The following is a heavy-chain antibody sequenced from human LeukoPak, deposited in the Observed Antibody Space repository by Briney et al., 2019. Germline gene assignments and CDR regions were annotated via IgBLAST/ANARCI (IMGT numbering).Heavy chain of an antibody. CDR3: ARGIGGYRFAP. V-gene: IGHV4-31*03. Sequence: SETLSLTCTVSGASVRSGGFYWSWIRQHPGKGLEYIGYIYNSGIFFYNPSLESRLTMSVGTSMNQFSLKLSSVTAADTAVYYCARGIGGYRFAPWGQGTLVIVSS. J-gene: IGHJ5*02. CDR2: IYNSGIF. D-gene: IGHD5-18*01. CDR1: GASVRSGGFY.